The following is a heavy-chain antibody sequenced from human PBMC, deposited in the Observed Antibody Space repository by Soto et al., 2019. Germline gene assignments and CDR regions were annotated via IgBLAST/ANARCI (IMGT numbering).Heavy chain of an antibody. Sequence: GGSLRLSCAASGFTFSSYGMHWVRQAPGKGLEWVAVISYDGSNKYYADSVKGRFTISRDNSKNTLYLQMNSLRAEDTAVYYCANDHNMRPREYYFDYWGQGTLVTVSS. CDR1: GFTFSSYG. D-gene: IGHD3-10*01. CDR2: ISYDGSNK. CDR3: ANDHNMRPREYYFDY. J-gene: IGHJ4*02. V-gene: IGHV3-30*18.